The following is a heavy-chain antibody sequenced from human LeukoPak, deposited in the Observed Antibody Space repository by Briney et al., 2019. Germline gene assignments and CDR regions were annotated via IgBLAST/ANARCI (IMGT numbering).Heavy chain of an antibody. CDR3: ARSERGAFDI. CDR1: GGSISSYY. V-gene: IGHV4-59*01. J-gene: IGHJ3*02. Sequence: PSETLPLTCTVSGGSISSYYWSWIRQPPGKGLEWIGYIYYSGSTNYNPSLKSRVTISVDTSKNQFSLKLSSVTAADTAVYYCARSERGAFDIWGQGTMVTVSS. CDR2: IYYSGST.